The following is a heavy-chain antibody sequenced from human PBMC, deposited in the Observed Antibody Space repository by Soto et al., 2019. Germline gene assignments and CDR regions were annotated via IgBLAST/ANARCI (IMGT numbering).Heavy chain of an antibody. J-gene: IGHJ6*02. D-gene: IGHD4-17*01. CDR1: GGAISNYY. CDR3: ARDGDYQGFYYYYGMDV. Sequence: SETLSLTCTVSGGAISNYYWSWIRQPPGKGLEWIGYIYHSGTTNYNPSLKSQVTISVDTSRNQFSLELSSVTAADTAVYYCARDGDYQGFYYYYGMDVWGQGTTVTVSS. V-gene: IGHV4-59*01. CDR2: IYHSGTT.